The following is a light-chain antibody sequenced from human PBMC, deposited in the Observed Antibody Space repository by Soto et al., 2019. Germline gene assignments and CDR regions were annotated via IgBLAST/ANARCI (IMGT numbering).Light chain of an antibody. CDR3: SSFARSNNFV. J-gene: IGLJ1*01. CDR1: SSDVGAYDY. Sequence: QSVLTQPPSASGSPGQSVTISCTGTSSDVGAYDYVSWYQQHPGEAPKLMIYEVTKRPSGVPDRFSGSKSGNTASLTVSGLHTEDEADYYCSSFARSNNFVYGTGTKVTVL. V-gene: IGLV2-8*01. CDR2: EVT.